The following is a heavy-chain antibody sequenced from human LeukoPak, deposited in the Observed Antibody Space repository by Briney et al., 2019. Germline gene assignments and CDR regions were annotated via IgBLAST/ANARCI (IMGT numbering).Heavy chain of an antibody. V-gene: IGHV4-59*01. Sequence: SEALSLTCAVYGGSFSGYYWSWIRQPPGKGLEWIGYIYYSGSTNSNPSLKSRVTISVDTSKNQFSLKLSSVTAADTAVYYCATEGVAGLDYWGQGTLVTVSS. CDR3: ATEGVAGLDY. CDR1: GGSFSGYY. D-gene: IGHD6-19*01. J-gene: IGHJ4*02. CDR2: IYYSGST.